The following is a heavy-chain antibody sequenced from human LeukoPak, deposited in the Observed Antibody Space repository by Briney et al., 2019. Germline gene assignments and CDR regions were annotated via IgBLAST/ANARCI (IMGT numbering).Heavy chain of an antibody. J-gene: IGHJ2*01. D-gene: IGHD6-13*01. CDR1: GFTFSNYH. CDR3: ARDSEYSSSWAWYFDL. V-gene: IGHV3-48*04. Sequence: GGSLRLSCVASGFTFSNYHMNWVRQAPGKGLEWVSHISSSSSTIYYADSVKGRFTISRDNARNSLYLQMNSLRAEDTAVYYCARDSEYSSSWAWYFDLWGRGTLVTVPS. CDR2: ISSSSSTI.